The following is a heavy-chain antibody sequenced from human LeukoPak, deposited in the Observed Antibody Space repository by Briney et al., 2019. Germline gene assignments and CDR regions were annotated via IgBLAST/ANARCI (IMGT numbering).Heavy chain of an antibody. CDR3: TRRTYSTYMDV. CDR2: MYSNGGGR. V-gene: IGHV4-39*01. D-gene: IGHD1-7*01. Sequence: SETLSLTCTVSGGSMITDTFYWVWIRQPPGKGLEWVANMYSNGGGRQYNRSLTDRVSISVDTSKNQFFLNLNSVTAADTAIYYCTRRTYSTYMDVWGQGTTVTVSS. J-gene: IGHJ6*03. CDR1: GGSMITDTFY.